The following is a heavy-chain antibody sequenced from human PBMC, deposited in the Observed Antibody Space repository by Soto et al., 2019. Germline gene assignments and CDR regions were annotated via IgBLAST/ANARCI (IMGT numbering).Heavy chain of an antibody. D-gene: IGHD3-10*01. CDR3: ARTYYYGSGSYYFDY. V-gene: IGHV4-39*01. CDR1: GVSITSSGYF. CDR2: IYYSGST. J-gene: IGHJ4*02. Sequence: SETLSLTCTVSGVSITSSGYFWSWIRQHPGKGLEWIGCIYYSGSTYSNPSLKSRVALSTDTSKNQFSLKLSSVTAADTAVYYCARTYYYGSGSYYFDYWGQGTLVTVSS.